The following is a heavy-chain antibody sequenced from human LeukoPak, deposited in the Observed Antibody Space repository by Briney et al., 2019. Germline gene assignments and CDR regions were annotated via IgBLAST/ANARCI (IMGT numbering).Heavy chain of an antibody. Sequence: SETLSLTCIVYGGSISSHYWSWIRRPPGKGLEWIGYIYYSGSTNHNPSLKSRVTISVDTPKNQFSLKLSSVTAADTAVYYCASAGTEGYYFDYWGQGTLVTVSS. CDR1: GGSISSHY. V-gene: IGHV4-59*11. CDR2: IYYSGST. D-gene: IGHD1-1*01. J-gene: IGHJ4*02. CDR3: ASAGTEGYYFDY.